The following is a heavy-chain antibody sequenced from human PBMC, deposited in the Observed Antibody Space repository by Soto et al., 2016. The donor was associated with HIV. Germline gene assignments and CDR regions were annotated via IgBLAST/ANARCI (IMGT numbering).Heavy chain of an antibody. D-gene: IGHD1-1*01. J-gene: IGHJ4*02. CDR2: IGFAGDT. CDR3: ARVIDGTYIDY. CDR1: GFTFSDYD. Sequence: EVQLVESGGGLVQPGGSLRLSCTASGFTFSDYDMHWVRQVTGKGLEWVSVIGFAGDTYYSGSVKGRFTISRENAKNSLYLQMNSLRVGDTAIYYCARVIDGTYIDYWGQGSLVTVSS. V-gene: IGHV3-13*04.